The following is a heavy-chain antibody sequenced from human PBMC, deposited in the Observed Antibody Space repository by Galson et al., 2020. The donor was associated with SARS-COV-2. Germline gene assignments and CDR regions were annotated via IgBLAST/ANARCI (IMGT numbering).Heavy chain of an antibody. CDR1: GYGFTSHY. Sequence: GASVKVSCKTSGYGFTSHYMHWVRQAPGQAPEWMGVINPTGDRATYSQKCQGRVTMTRDMSTSTDYMEVTSLRSEDTAVYYCARDTSYSDIAWWFDPWGQGTLVTVSS. CDR3: ARDTSYSDIAWWFDP. CDR2: INPTGDRA. D-gene: IGHD4-17*01. V-gene: IGHV1-46*01. J-gene: IGHJ5*02.